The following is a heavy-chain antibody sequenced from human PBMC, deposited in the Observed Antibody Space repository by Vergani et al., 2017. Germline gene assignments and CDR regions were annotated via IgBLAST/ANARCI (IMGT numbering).Heavy chain of an antibody. CDR1: GFTFSNAW. V-gene: IGHV3-15*01. J-gene: IGHJ4*02. CDR3: TTHKTDYYDSSGYYY. Sequence: EVQLVESGGGLVKPGGSLRLSCAASGFTFSNAWMSWVRQAPGKGLEWVGRIKSKDDGVTTDYAAPVKGRFTIPRDDAKNTLYLQMSSLKTEDTAVYYCTTHKTDYYDSSGYYYWGQGTLVTVSS. CDR2: IKSKDDGVTT. D-gene: IGHD3-22*01.